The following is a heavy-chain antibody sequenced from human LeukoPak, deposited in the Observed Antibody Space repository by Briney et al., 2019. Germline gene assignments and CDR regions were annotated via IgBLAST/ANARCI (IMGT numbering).Heavy chain of an antibody. CDR2: ISGSGGST. CDR1: GFTFSSYA. J-gene: IGHJ6*02. D-gene: IGHD3-16*02. Sequence: GGSLRLSCAASGFTFSSYAMSWVRQAPGKGLEWVSAISGSGGSTYYADSVKGRFTISRVNSKNTLYLQMNSLRAEDTAVYYCAKEGRSSHFYYGMDVWGQGTTVTVSS. V-gene: IGHV3-23*01. CDR3: AKEGRSSHFYYGMDV.